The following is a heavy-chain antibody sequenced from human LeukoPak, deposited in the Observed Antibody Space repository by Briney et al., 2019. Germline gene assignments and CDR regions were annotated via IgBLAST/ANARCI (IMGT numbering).Heavy chain of an antibody. V-gene: IGHV4-39*07. Sequence: SETLSLTCTVSGGSISSSSYYWGWIRQPPGKGLEWIGSIYYSGSTYYNPSLKSRVTISVDTSKNQFSLKLSSVTAADTAVNYCARVGYESYFDYWGQGTLVTVSS. CDR1: GGSISSSSYY. D-gene: IGHD5-12*01. CDR3: ARVGYESYFDY. J-gene: IGHJ4*02. CDR2: IYYSGST.